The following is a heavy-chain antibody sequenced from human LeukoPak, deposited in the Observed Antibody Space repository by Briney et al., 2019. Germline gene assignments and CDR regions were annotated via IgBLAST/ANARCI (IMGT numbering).Heavy chain of an antibody. D-gene: IGHD3-16*02. CDR2: IKQDGSEK. V-gene: IGHV3-7*01. CDR3: AKEGAYPRVIYDA. CDR1: GFTFSSYW. J-gene: IGHJ5*02. Sequence: GGSLRLSCAASGFTFSSYWMNWVRQAPGKGLEWVANIKQDGSEKYYVDSVKGRLTISRDNAKNSPALQMTGLHAEDTAVYCCAKEGAYPRVIYDAGGEGTLLTVPS.